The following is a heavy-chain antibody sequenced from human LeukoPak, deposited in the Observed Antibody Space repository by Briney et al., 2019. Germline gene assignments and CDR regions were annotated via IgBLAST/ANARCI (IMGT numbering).Heavy chain of an antibody. V-gene: IGHV3-30*18. D-gene: IGHD3-22*01. CDR1: GFTFNSFG. Sequence: GGSLRLSCAASGFTFNSFGMHWVRQAPGKGLEWVAVISYDGSNKYSADSVKGRFTISRDNSKNTLYLQMNSLRAEDTAVYYCAKDYDSSGWAAFDIWGQGTMVTVSS. J-gene: IGHJ3*02. CDR2: ISYDGSNK. CDR3: AKDYDSSGWAAFDI.